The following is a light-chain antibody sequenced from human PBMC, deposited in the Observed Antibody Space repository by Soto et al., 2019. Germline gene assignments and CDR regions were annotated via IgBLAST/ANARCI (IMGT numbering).Light chain of an antibody. Sequence: QSALTQHPSASGSTGQSVTISCTGTSSDIGAYNYVSWYQQHPGKAPKLMIHEVSKRPSGVPDRFSGSKSGNTASLTVSGLQAEDEAAYYCSSYAGSNDRWVFGGGTKLTVL. V-gene: IGLV2-8*01. CDR1: SSDIGAYNY. CDR3: SSYAGSNDRWV. CDR2: EVS. J-gene: IGLJ3*02.